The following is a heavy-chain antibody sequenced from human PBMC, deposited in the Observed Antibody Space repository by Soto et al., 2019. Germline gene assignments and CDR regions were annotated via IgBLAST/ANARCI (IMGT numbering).Heavy chain of an antibody. CDR1: GGTFSSYT. V-gene: IGHV1-69*04. CDR2: IIPILGIA. D-gene: IGHD3-10*01. Sequence: GASVKVSCKGSGGTFSSYTISWVRQAPGQGLERMGRIIPILGIANYAQKFQGRVTITADKSTSTAYMELSSLRSEDTAVYYCAREADRAVYDYWGQGTLVTVSS. CDR3: AREADRAVYDY. J-gene: IGHJ4*02.